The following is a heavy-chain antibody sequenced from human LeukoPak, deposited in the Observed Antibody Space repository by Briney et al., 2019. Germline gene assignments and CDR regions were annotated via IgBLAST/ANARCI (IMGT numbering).Heavy chain of an antibody. D-gene: IGHD2-2*01. V-gene: IGHV1-3*01. Sequence: ASVKVSCKASGYTFTSYAMHWVRQAPGQRLEWMGWINAGNGNTKYSQKFQGRVTITRDTSASTACMELSSLRSEDTAVYYCARGVVVVPAAPYNWFDPWGQGTLVTVSS. CDR1: GYTFTSYA. CDR3: ARGVVVVPAAPYNWFDP. J-gene: IGHJ5*02. CDR2: INAGNGNT.